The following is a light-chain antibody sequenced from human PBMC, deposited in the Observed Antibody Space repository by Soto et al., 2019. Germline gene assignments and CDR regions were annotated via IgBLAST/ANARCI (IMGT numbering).Light chain of an antibody. CDR3: SSHAGNNNKIL. V-gene: IGLV2-8*01. Sequence: QPVLTQPPSASGSPGQSVTISCTGTRSDVGGYNYVSWYQQHPGKVPKLMIFEVSERPSGVPDRFSGSKSGNTASLTVSGLQAEDEADYYCSSHAGNNNKILFGGGTQLTVL. CDR1: RSDVGGYNY. J-gene: IGLJ2*01. CDR2: EVS.